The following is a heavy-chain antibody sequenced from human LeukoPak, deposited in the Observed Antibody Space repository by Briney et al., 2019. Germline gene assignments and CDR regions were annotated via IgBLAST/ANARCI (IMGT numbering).Heavy chain of an antibody. D-gene: IGHD5-12*01. CDR3: AKVDIVATISYFYMDV. V-gene: IGHV3-30*02. CDR1: GFTFSSYG. Sequence: PGGSLRLSCAASGFTFSSYGMHWVRQAPGKGLEWVAFIRYDGSNKYYADSVKGRFTISRDNSKNTLYLQMNSLRAEDTAVYYCAKVDIVATISYFYMDVWGKGTTVTVSS. J-gene: IGHJ6*03. CDR2: IRYDGSNK.